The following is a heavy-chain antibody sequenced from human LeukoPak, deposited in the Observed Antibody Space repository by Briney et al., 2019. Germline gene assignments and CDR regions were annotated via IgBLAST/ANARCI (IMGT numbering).Heavy chain of an antibody. D-gene: IGHD2-2*01. J-gene: IGHJ6*03. CDR3: ARGRVPAAMEGYYYYYWTS. V-gene: IGHV4-59*01. CDR1: GGSISSYY. Sequence: SETLSLTCTVSGGSISSYYWSWIRQPPGKGLEWIGYIYYSGSTNYNPSLKSRVTISVDTSKNQFSLKLSSVTAADTAVYYCARGRVPAAMEGYYYYYWTSGAKGPRSPSP. CDR2: IYYSGST.